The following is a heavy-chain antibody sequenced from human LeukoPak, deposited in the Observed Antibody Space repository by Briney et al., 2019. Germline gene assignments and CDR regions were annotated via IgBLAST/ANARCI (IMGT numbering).Heavy chain of an antibody. CDR2: IKQDGSEK. J-gene: IGHJ4*02. Sequence: GGSLRLSCAASGFTFNGYNMNWGRQAPGKGLEWVANIKQDGSEKYYVDSVKGRFTISRDNAKNSLYLQMNSLRAEDTAVYYCARSLAYWGQGTLVTVSS. CDR3: ARSLAY. CDR1: GFTFNGYN. V-gene: IGHV3-7*01.